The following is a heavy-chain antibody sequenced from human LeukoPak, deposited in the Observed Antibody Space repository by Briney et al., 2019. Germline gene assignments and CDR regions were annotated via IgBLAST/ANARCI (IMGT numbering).Heavy chain of an antibody. Sequence: SETLSLTCTVSGGSISSSSYYWGWIRQPPGKGLEWIGSIYYSGSTYYNPSLKSRVTISVDTSKNQFSLKLSSVTAADTAVYYCARVVAVGSVTTVYYYMDVWGKGTTVTVSS. CDR1: GGSISSSSYY. V-gene: IGHV4-39*07. J-gene: IGHJ6*03. CDR3: ARVVAVGSVTTVYYYMDV. CDR2: IYYSGST. D-gene: IGHD4-11*01.